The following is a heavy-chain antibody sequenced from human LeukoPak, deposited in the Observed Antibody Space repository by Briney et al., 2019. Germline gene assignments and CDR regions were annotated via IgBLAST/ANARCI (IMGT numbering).Heavy chain of an antibody. Sequence: SETLSLTCAVYGGSFSGYYWSWIRQPPGKGLEWIGEINHSGSTNYNPPLKSRVTISVDTSKNQFSLKLSSVTAADTAVYYCARVSYWYFDLWGRGTLVTVSS. CDR3: ARVSYWYFDL. V-gene: IGHV4-34*01. CDR1: GGSFSGYY. J-gene: IGHJ2*01. CDR2: INHSGST.